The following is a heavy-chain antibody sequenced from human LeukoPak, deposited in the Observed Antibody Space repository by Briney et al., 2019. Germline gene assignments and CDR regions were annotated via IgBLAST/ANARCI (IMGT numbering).Heavy chain of an antibody. V-gene: IGHV3-23*01. CDR2: ISASGDNT. Sequence: GGSLRLSCAASGFTFADHATSWVRQAPGKGLEWVSAISASGDNTYYADSVKGRFTISRDNSKNTLSLQMNGLRVEDAAVYYCAKVMPPGRIRFYSYYMDVWGKGTTVSVS. CDR3: AKVMPPGRIRFYSYYMDV. J-gene: IGHJ6*03. CDR1: GFTFADHA. D-gene: IGHD2-15*01.